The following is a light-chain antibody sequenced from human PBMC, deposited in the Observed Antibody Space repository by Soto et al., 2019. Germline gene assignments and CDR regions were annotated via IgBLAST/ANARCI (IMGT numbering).Light chain of an antibody. CDR1: SSDVGGYNF. V-gene: IGLV2-11*01. Sequence: QSALTQPRSVSGSPGQSVTISCTGTSSDVGGYNFVSWYQQHPGKATKLMIYDVNKRPSGVPGRFSGSKSGNTASLTISGLQAEDEADYYCCSYAGTYTHYVFGTGTKVTVL. CDR2: DVN. CDR3: CSYAGTYTHYV. J-gene: IGLJ1*01.